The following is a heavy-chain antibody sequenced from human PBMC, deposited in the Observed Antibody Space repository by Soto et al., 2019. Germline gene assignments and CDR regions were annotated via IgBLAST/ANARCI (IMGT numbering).Heavy chain of an antibody. Sequence: QVQLQESGPGLVKPSQTLSLTCTVSGGSISSGDYYWSWIRQPPGKGLEWIGYIYYSGSTYYNPSLQSRVTISVDTSKNQFSLKLSSVTAADTAVYYCARDLSYGDYEVDYWGQGTLVTVSS. J-gene: IGHJ4*02. V-gene: IGHV4-30-4*01. CDR2: IYYSGST. CDR3: ARDLSYGDYEVDY. CDR1: GGSISSGDYY. D-gene: IGHD4-17*01.